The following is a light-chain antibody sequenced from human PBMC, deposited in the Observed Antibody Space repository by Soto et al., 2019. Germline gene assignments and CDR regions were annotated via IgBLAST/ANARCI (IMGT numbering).Light chain of an antibody. V-gene: IGLV2-23*01. CDR2: DGS. CDR3: CASGNGSLWGYV. Sequence: QSALTQPASVSGSPGQSITISCTGANRDVGNYNLVPWYQQHPDGAPKLIIYDGSKRPSGVADRFSASKSGDTVSLTITGLQAEEDEDDYCCASGNGSLWGYVFGAGTKLTVL. J-gene: IGLJ1*01. CDR1: NRDVGNYNL.